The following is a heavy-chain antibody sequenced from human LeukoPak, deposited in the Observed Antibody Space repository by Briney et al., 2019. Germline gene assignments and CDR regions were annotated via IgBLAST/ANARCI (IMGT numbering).Heavy chain of an antibody. CDR1: GYSFVFFG. J-gene: IGHJ4*02. Sequence: SVKVSCKASGYSFVFFGVSWVRQAPGQGLEWMGRIIPILGIANYAQKFQGRVTITADKSTSTAYMELSSLRSEDTAVYYCASVDEGTRGYGGNPFHYWGQGTLVTVSS. V-gene: IGHV1-69*04. CDR2: IIPILGIA. CDR3: ASVDEGTRGYGGNPFHY. D-gene: IGHD4-23*01.